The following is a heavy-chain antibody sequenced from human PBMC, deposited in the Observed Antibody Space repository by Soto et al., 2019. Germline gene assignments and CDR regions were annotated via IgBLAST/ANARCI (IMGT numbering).Heavy chain of an antibody. Sequence: SETLSLTCAVSGGSISSSNWWSWGRQPPGKGLEWIGEIYHSGSTNYNPSLKSRVTISVDKSKNQFSLKLSSVTAAETAVYYCARAYYYGYFEYYFDYWGQGTLVTVSS. V-gene: IGHV4-4*02. CDR3: ARAYYYGYFEYYFDY. J-gene: IGHJ4*02. D-gene: IGHD3-10*01. CDR1: GGSISSSNW. CDR2: IYHSGST.